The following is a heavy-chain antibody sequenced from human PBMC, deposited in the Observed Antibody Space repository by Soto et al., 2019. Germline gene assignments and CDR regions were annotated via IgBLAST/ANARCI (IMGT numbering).Heavy chain of an antibody. V-gene: IGHV5-10-1*01. CDR1: GYSFTSYW. D-gene: IGHD6-13*01. CDR3: ASTRIAAAGFYYYYYGMDV. J-gene: IGHJ6*02. Sequence: ESLKISCKGSGYSFTSYWISWVRQMPGKGLEWMGRIDPSDSYTNYSPSFQGHVTISADKSISTAYLQWSSLKASDTAMYYCASTRIAAAGFYYYYYGMDVWGQGTTVTVSS. CDR2: IDPSDSYT.